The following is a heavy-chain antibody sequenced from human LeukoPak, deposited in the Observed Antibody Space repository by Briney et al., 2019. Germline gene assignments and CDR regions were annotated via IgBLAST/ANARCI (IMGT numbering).Heavy chain of an antibody. CDR2: ISTVSTYT. CDR3: TRDGNGYYHYNYMDV. V-gene: IGHV3-21*01. CDR1: GFTFTDYS. J-gene: IGHJ6*03. Sequence: GGSLKLSCATSGFTFTDYSMNWVRQAPGKGLEWVASISTVSTYTFYGDSVKGRISISRDNRKNILYLQMSSLSAEDTAVYYCTRDGNGYYHYNYMDVWGKGTTVTVSS. D-gene: IGHD1-14*01.